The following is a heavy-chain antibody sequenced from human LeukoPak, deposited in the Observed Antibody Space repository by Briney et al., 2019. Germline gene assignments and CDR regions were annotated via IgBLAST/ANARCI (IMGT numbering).Heavy chain of an antibody. J-gene: IGHJ4*01. CDR2: INTNTGSP. V-gene: IGHV7-4-1*02. CDR3: GRGSWQQFVRAFDY. Sequence: ASVKVSCKASGYTFTSYAMNWVRQAPGQGLEWMGWINTNTGSPTYAQGSTGRFVFSLDTSVSTAYLQISSLKAEDTAVYYCGRGSWQQFVRAFDYWGQGSLITVSP. D-gene: IGHD6-13*01. CDR1: GYTFTSYA.